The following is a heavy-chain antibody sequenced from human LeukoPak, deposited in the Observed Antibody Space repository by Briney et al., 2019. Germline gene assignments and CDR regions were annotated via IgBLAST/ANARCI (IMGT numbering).Heavy chain of an antibody. CDR1: GFTFSSYE. Sequence: GGSLRLSCAASGFTFSSYEMNWVRQAPGKGLEWVSYISSSSSTIYYADPVRGRFTISRDNSKNTLYLHMNSLRAEDTAVYFCAKGSKAVLFTRAHYMDVWGKGTTVTISS. D-gene: IGHD6-19*01. V-gene: IGHV3-48*01. CDR3: AKGSKAVLFTRAHYMDV. J-gene: IGHJ6*03. CDR2: ISSSSSTI.